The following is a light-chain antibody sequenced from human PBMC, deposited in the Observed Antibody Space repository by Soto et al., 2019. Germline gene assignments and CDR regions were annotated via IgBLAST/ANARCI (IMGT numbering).Light chain of an antibody. V-gene: IGKV3-20*01. Sequence: EIVLTQSPATLSLSPGERATLSCRASQTLSSYLAWYQQKPGQAPRLLIYGASSRATGIPDRFSGSGSGTDFTLTISRLEPEDFAVYYCQQYGSSPPTFGQGTKVDIK. J-gene: IGKJ1*01. CDR3: QQYGSSPPT. CDR1: QTLSSY. CDR2: GAS.